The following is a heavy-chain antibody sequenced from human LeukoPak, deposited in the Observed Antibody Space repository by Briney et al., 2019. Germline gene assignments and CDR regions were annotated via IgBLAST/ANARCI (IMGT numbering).Heavy chain of an antibody. V-gene: IGHV3-23*01. J-gene: IGHJ4*02. CDR2: ISGSGDST. Sequence: GGSLRLSCAASGFTFSSYVMSWVRQAPGKGLEWVSTISGSGDSTYYADSVKGRFTISRDNSKNTLYLQMNSLRAEDTAVYYCAKAFLDYDFWSGYYCYFDYWGQGTLVTVSS. CDR1: GFTFSSYV. D-gene: IGHD3-3*01. CDR3: AKAFLDYDFWSGYYCYFDY.